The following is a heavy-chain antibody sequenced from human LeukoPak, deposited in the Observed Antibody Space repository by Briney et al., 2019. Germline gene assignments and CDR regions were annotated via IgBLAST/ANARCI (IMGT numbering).Heavy chain of an antibody. CDR2: IWYDGSNK. Sequence: GRSLRLSSAASGFTFSSYGMHWVRQAPGKGLEWVAVIWYDGSNKYYADSVKGRFTISRDNSKNTLYLQMNSLRAEDTAVYYCARAQGYCSSTSCYNFRFDPWGQGTLVTVSS. D-gene: IGHD2-2*02. CDR1: GFTFSSYG. CDR3: ARAQGYCSSTSCYNFRFDP. V-gene: IGHV3-33*01. J-gene: IGHJ5*02.